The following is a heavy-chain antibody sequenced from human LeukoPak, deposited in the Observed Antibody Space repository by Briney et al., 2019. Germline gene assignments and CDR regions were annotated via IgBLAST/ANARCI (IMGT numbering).Heavy chain of an antibody. D-gene: IGHD3-16*01. CDR3: ASVRSYDYVWGSTYDDY. CDR2: INHSGST. V-gene: IGHV4-34*01. J-gene: IGHJ4*02. CDR1: GESFSGYY. Sequence: SETLSLTCAVYGESFSGYYWGWIRPPPGKGLEWIGEINHSGSTNYNPSLKSRVTISVDTPKIQFSLKLSSVTAADTAVYYCASVRSYDYVWGSTYDDYWGQGTLVTVSS.